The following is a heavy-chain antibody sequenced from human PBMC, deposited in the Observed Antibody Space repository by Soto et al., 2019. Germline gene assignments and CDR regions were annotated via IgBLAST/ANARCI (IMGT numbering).Heavy chain of an antibody. V-gene: IGHV1-69*02. Sequence: ILGIANYAQKFQGRVTITADKSTSTAYMELSSLRSEDTAVYYCASQVSSDYWGQGTLVTVSS. CDR3: ASQVSSDY. CDR2: ILGIA. J-gene: IGHJ4*02.